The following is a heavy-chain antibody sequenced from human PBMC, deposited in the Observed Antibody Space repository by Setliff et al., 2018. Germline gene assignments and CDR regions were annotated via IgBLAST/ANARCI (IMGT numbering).Heavy chain of an antibody. CDR2: INHSGGT. D-gene: IGHD2-2*01. J-gene: IGHJ5*02. CDR3: ARVIGGYCSSTSCSNESWP. CDR1: GGSFSGYY. V-gene: IGHV4-34*01. Sequence: SETLSLTCAVYGGSFSGYYWSWIRQPPGKGLEWIGEINHSGGTNYNPSLKSRVTISVDTSKNQFSLKLTSVTAADTAVYYCARVIGGYCSSTSCSNESWPWGQGALVTVSS.